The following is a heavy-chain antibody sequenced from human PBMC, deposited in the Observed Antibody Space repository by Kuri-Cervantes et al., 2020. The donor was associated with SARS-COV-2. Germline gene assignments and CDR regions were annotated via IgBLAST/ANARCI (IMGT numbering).Heavy chain of an antibody. Sequence: SETLSLTCTVSGGSISSGDYYWSWIRQPPGKGLEWIGYIYYSGSTYYNPSLKSRVTISVDKSKNQFSLKLSSVTAADTAVYYCASSLISSGSYYNVYWGQGTLVTVSS. CDR1: GGSISSGDYY. V-gene: IGHV4-30-4*01. CDR3: ASSLISSGSYYNVY. CDR2: IYYSGST. J-gene: IGHJ4*02. D-gene: IGHD3-10*01.